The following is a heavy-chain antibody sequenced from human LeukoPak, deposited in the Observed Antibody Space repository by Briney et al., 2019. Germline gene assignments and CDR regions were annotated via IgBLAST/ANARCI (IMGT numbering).Heavy chain of an antibody. J-gene: IGHJ6*02. Sequence: GGSLRLSCAASGFTFDDYAMHWVRQAPGKGLEWVSGISWNSGSIGYADSVKGRFTISRDNAKYSLYLQMNSLRAEDTAVYYCGGSSWISRDDIYYYYGMDVWGQGTTVTVSS. CDR1: GFTFDDYA. V-gene: IGHV3-9*01. D-gene: IGHD6-13*01. CDR3: GGSSWISRDDIYYYYGMDV. CDR2: ISWNSGSI.